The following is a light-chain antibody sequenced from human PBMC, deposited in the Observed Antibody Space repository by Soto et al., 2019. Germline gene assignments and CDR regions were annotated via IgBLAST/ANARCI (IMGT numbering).Light chain of an antibody. CDR1: GSDVGAYNL. Sequence: QSALTQPRSVSGSPGQSVTISCTGAGSDVGAYNLVSWCQQHPGKAPKVMIYDVTERPSGVPDRFSGSKSGNTASLTISGLQADDEADYFCYSYAGNYRFVFGTGTKVTVL. CDR2: DVT. J-gene: IGLJ1*01. V-gene: IGLV2-11*01. CDR3: YSYAGNYRFV.